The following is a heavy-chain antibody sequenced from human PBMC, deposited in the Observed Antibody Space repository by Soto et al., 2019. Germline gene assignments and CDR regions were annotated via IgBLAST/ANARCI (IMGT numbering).Heavy chain of an antibody. Sequence: ASVKVSCKASGYTFTSCDVNWLRQAPGQGLEWMGWMNPDGGNTGYAQKFQGRVTMTRDSSMSTAYMELSSLTSEDTAVYYCARISGRPSNYYHIDVWGQGTTVTVSS. D-gene: IGHD1-26*01. J-gene: IGHJ6*02. CDR2: MNPDGGNT. CDR1: GYTFTSCD. CDR3: ARISGRPSNYYHIDV. V-gene: IGHV1-8*01.